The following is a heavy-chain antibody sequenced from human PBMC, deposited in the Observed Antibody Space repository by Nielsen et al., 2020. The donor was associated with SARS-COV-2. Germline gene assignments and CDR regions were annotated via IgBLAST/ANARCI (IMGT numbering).Heavy chain of an antibody. Sequence: GESLKISCAASGFAVSSNYMSWVRQSPVKGLEWVSVIYSGGATHYADSVKGRFTISRDDSKNTVYLQMNSLRAEDTALYYCATLTFGAFDIWGQGTMVTVSS. D-gene: IGHD3-16*01. CDR3: ATLTFGAFDI. J-gene: IGHJ3*02. CDR2: IYSGGAT. CDR1: GFAVSSNY. V-gene: IGHV3-53*05.